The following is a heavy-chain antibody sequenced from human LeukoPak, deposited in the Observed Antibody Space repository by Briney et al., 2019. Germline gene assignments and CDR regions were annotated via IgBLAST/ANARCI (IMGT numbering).Heavy chain of an antibody. CDR3: ARDGYYDFWSGHYISYFDY. Sequence: GASVKVSCKASGYTFTGYYMHWVRQAPGKGLEWMGWINPNSGGTNYAQKFQGRVTMTRDTSISTAYMELSRLRSDDTAVYYCARDGYYDFWSGHYISYFDYWGQGTLVTVSS. V-gene: IGHV1-2*02. CDR2: INPNSGGT. CDR1: GYTFTGYY. D-gene: IGHD3-3*01. J-gene: IGHJ4*02.